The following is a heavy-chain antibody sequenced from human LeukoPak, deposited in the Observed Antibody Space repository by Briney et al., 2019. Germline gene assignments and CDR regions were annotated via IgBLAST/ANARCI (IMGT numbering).Heavy chain of an antibody. J-gene: IGHJ5*02. V-gene: IGHV3-21*06. D-gene: IGHD2-2*03. Sequence: SGGSLRLSCAASGFTFSSYRMNWVRQAPGKGLEWVSSISSSGSYIFYADSVKGRFTISRDNAKNSLYLQMNSLRAEDTAVYYCARAHSGYCSSTSCYSNWFDPWGQGTLVTVSS. CDR3: ARAHSGYCSSTSCYSNWFDP. CDR2: ISSSGSYI. CDR1: GFTFSSYR.